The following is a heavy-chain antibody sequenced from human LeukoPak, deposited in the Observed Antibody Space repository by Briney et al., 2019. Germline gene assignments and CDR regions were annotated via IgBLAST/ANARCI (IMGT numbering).Heavy chain of an antibody. J-gene: IGHJ5*02. D-gene: IGHD6-19*01. V-gene: IGHV3-20*04. Sequence: PGGSLRLSCAASGFTFSSSGMSWVRQAPGKGLEWVSGINWNGGSTGYADSVKGRFTISRDNAKNSLYLQMNSLRAEDTALYYCARAPGGDSSGWYWFDPWGQGTLVTVSS. CDR2: INWNGGST. CDR3: ARAPGGDSSGWYWFDP. CDR1: GFTFSSSG.